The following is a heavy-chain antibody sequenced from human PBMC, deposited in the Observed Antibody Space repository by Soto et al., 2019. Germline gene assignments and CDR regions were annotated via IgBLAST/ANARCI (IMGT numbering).Heavy chain of an antibody. J-gene: IGHJ6*04. D-gene: IGHD3-10*01. CDR3: ARDLTSGLLWFGESLGV. CDR1: GYTFTSYY. Sequence: ASVKVSCKASGYTFTSYYMHWVRQAPGQGLEWMGIINPSGGSTSYAQKFQGRVTMTRDTSTGTVYMELSSLRSEDTAVYYCARDLTSGLLWFGESLGVWGKGTTVTVSS. CDR2: INPSGGST. V-gene: IGHV1-46*03.